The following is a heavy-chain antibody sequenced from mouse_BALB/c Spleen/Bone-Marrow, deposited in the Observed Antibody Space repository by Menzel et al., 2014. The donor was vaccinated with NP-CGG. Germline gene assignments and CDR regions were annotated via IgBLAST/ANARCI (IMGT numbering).Heavy chain of an antibody. CDR2: ILPGSSST. D-gene: IGHD1-2*01. CDR3: ARKWLQAMDY. V-gene: IGHV1-9*01. CDR1: GYTFSSYW. Sequence: QVQLQQSGAELMKPGASVKISCKATGYTFSSYWIEWVKQRPGHGLEWIGEILPGSSSTNYNEKFKGKATFTADTSSNTAYMQLSSPTSEVSAVYYCARKWLQAMDYWGQGTSVTVSS. J-gene: IGHJ4*01.